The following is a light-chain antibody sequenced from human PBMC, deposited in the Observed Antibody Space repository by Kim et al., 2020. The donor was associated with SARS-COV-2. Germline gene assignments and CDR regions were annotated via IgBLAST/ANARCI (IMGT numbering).Light chain of an antibody. CDR1: QGIGSW. V-gene: IGKV1-12*01. CDR3: QQAHSFPLT. J-gene: IGKJ4*01. Sequence: DIQMTQSPSSVSASVGDRVTITCRASQGIGSWLAWYQLKPGQAPKLLIFAASSLQSGVPSRFSGSGSGTDFTLTISRLQPEDLATYYCQQAHSFPLTFGGGTKLEI. CDR2: AAS.